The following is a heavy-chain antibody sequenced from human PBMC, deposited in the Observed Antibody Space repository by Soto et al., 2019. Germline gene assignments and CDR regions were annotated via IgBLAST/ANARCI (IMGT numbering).Heavy chain of an antibody. CDR3: VRGTDYGDYVRTFDP. CDR2: INWNAGSA. CDR1: GFSFGDYG. J-gene: IGHJ5*02. D-gene: IGHD4-17*01. Sequence: GGSLRLSCAASGFSFGDYGMSWVRQPPGKGLEWVSGINWNAGSASYADSVKGRFTISRDNANNFLYLQMSSLRDEDTALYYCVRGTDYGDYVRTFDPWGQGTRVTVSS. V-gene: IGHV3-20*04.